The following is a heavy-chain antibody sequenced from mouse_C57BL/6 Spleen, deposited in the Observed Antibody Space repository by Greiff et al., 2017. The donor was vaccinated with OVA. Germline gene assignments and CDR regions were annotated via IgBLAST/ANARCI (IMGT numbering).Heavy chain of an antibody. CDR3: ARHAGLLRFDY. D-gene: IGHD1-1*01. CDR2: ISSGGSYT. V-gene: IGHV5-6*01. Sequence: VQLKESGGDLVKPGGSLKLSCAASGFTFSSYGMSWVRQTPDKRLVWVATISSGGSYTYYPDSVKGRFTISRDNAKNTLYLQMSSLKSEDTAMYYCARHAGLLRFDYWGQGTTLTVSS. J-gene: IGHJ2*01. CDR1: GFTFSSYG.